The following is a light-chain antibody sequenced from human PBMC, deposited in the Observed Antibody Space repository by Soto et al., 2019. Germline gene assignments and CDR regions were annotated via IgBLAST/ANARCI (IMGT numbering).Light chain of an antibody. CDR1: QSVSSN. CDR3: QQYNYWPPWT. Sequence: EIVMTQSPATLSVSPGERATLSCRASQSVSSNLAWYQQKPGQAPRHLISGASTRATGIPARFSGSGSGTEFTLTISSPQSEDFAVYYCQQYNYWPPWTFGQGTKVEIK. J-gene: IGKJ1*01. CDR2: GAS. V-gene: IGKV3-15*01.